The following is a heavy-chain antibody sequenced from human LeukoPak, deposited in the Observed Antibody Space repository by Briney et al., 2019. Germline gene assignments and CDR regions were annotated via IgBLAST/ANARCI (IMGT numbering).Heavy chain of an antibody. V-gene: IGHV3-23*01. Sequence: SGGSLRLSCAASGFTFSSYAMSWVRQAPGKGLEWVSAISGSGGSTYYADSVKGRFTISRDNSKNTLYLQMNSLRAEDTAVYYCAKDLRYGSGSYGDYWGQGTLVTVSS. CDR3: AKDLRYGSGSYGDY. J-gene: IGHJ4*02. CDR2: ISGSGGST. D-gene: IGHD3-10*01. CDR1: GFTFSSYA.